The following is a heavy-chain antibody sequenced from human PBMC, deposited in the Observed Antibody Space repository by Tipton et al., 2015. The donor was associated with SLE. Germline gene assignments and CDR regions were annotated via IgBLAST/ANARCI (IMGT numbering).Heavy chain of an antibody. CDR1: GGSISSGSYY. D-gene: IGHD6-19*01. V-gene: IGHV4-61*02. Sequence: TLSLTCTVSGGSISSGSYYWSWIRQPAGKGLEWIGRIYTSGSTNYNPSLKSRVTISVDTSRNQFSLKLSSVTAADTAVYYCARLGIAVAGPTDYWGQGTLVTVSS. J-gene: IGHJ4*02. CDR3: ARLGIAVAGPTDY. CDR2: IYTSGST.